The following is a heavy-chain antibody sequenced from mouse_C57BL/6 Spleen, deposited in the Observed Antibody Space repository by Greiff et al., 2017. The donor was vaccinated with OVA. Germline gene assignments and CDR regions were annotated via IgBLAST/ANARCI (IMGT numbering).Heavy chain of an antibody. CDR1: GYTFTSYW. J-gene: IGHJ2*01. D-gene: IGHD2-14*01. CDR2: IDPSDSYT. V-gene: IGHV1-59*01. Sequence: QVQLQQPGAELVRPGPSVKLSCKASGYTFTSYWMHWVKQRPGQGLEWIGVIDPSDSYTNYNQKFKGKATLTVDTSSSTAYMQLSSLISQDSAVSCCARGGTSGAIDYWGQGTTLTVSS. CDR3: ARGGTSGAIDY.